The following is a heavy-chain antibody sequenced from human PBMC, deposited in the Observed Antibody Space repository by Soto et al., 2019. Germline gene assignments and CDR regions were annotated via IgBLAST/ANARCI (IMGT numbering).Heavy chain of an antibody. D-gene: IGHD6-19*01. CDR2: IYTSGDT. CDR1: GDSISTYY. V-gene: IGHV4-4*07. Sequence: QVQLQESGPGLVKPSETLSLTCSVSGDSISTYYWSWIRQPAGKGLEWLGRIYTSGDTYYNPSLRIRVTTSVYTYKNTFSRKLSSLTAADTAVYYCATEYTETVAGPTPYYFDYWGQGTLVTVSS. CDR3: ATEYTETVAGPTPYYFDY. J-gene: IGHJ4*02.